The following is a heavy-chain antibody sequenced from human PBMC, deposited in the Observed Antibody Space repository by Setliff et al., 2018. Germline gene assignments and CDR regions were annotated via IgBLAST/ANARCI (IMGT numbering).Heavy chain of an antibody. Sequence: SETLSLTCAVSGDSISSGNWWSWVRQPPGKGLEWIGTIYYSGSTYYNPSLKSRVTISIDTSKNQFSLELSSVTAADTAMYYCARENGYCSGGACYFMFDYWGQGTLVTVSS. V-gene: IGHV4-4*02. CDR3: ARENGYCSGGACYFMFDY. D-gene: IGHD2-15*01. CDR2: IYYSGST. J-gene: IGHJ4*02. CDR1: GDSISSGNW.